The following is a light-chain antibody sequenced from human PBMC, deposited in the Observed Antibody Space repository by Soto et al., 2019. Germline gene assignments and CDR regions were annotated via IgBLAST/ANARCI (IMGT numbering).Light chain of an antibody. CDR1: NSDVGGYNY. Sequence: QSVLTQPASVSGSPGQSITIPCTGTNSDVGGYNYVSWYQHHPGKAPKLMIYEVFNRPSGVSSRFSGSKSGSTASLTISGLQAEDESDYYGSSYTTTNSLYVFGTGTEFAVL. V-gene: IGLV2-14*01. CDR3: SSYTTTNSLYV. CDR2: EVF. J-gene: IGLJ1*01.